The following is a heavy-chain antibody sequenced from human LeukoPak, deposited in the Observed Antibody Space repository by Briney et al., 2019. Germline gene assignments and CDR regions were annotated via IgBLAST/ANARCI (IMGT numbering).Heavy chain of an antibody. D-gene: IGHD6-13*01. Sequence: SETLSLTCTVSGDSISSYYWSWVRQPAGKGLEWIGRIHPSGSTNYNPSLKSRVTLSVDTSKNQFSLKLSSVTAADTAVYYCARRGIAAAGTFWFDPWGQGTPVTVSS. CDR2: IHPSGST. V-gene: IGHV4-4*07. CDR3: ARRGIAAAGTFWFDP. J-gene: IGHJ5*02. CDR1: GDSISSYY.